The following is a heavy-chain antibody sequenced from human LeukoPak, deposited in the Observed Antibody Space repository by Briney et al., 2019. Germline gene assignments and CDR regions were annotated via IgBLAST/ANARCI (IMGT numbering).Heavy chain of an antibody. CDR3: ATPGIATFGFFYY. J-gene: IGHJ4*02. D-gene: IGHD6-13*01. CDR1: GGSISSRSYY. Sequence: SETLSLTCSVSGGSISSRSYYWGWIRHPPGKGLEWIGSISYSASTYYNPSLKSRVTISVDTSKNQFSLKLSSVTAADTAVYYCATPGIATFGFFYYWGQGTLVTVSS. CDR2: ISYSAST. V-gene: IGHV4-39*07.